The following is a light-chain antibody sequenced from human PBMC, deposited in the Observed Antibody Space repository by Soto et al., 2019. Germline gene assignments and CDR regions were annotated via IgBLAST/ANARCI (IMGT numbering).Light chain of an antibody. J-gene: IGLJ1*01. CDR2: EVV. CDR3: KSYAGSNTYV. CDR1: KNDIGVYDF. V-gene: IGLV2-8*01. Sequence: QSALTQPPSASGSPGQSVTISCTGTKNDIGVYDFVSWYQHHPGKAPRLIIYEVVQGPSGVPDRFSGSKSGNTASLTVSGLQAADEADYFCKSYAGSNTYVFGSGTKLTVL.